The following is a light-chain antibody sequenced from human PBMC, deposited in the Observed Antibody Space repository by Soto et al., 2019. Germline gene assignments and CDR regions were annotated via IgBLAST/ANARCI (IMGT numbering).Light chain of an antibody. CDR1: QTISSW. Sequence: DIQMTQSPSTLSGSVGGRVTISCRASQTISSWLAWYQQKPGKAPKLLIYKASTLKGGVPSRFSGSGSGTEFTLTISSLQPDDFATYYCQHYNSYSEAFGQGTKVAIK. CDR3: QHYNSYSEA. V-gene: IGKV1-5*03. J-gene: IGKJ1*01. CDR2: KAS.